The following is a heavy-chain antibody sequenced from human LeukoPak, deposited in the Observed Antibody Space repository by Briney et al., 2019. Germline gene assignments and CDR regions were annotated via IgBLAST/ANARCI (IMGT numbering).Heavy chain of an antibody. D-gene: IGHD3-22*01. CDR1: GFTFSSYA. CDR3: AEGSYDSSGYLYYFDY. J-gene: IGHJ4*02. CDR2: ISGSGGST. V-gene: IGHV3-23*01. Sequence: GGSLRLSCAASGFTFSSYAMSWVRQAPGKGLEWVSAISGSGGSTYYADSVKGRFTISRDNSKNTLYLQMNSLRAEDTAVYYCAEGSYDSSGYLYYFDYWGQGTLVTVSS.